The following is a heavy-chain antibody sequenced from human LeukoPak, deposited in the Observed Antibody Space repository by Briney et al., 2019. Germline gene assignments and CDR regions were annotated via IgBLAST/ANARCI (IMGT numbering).Heavy chain of an antibody. CDR3: AKGAMSACYSLDQ. J-gene: IGHJ4*02. V-gene: IGHV3-21*01. CDR1: GFTFSSYS. D-gene: IGHD2/OR15-2a*01. Sequence: PGGSLRLSCAASGFTFSSYSMNWVRQAPGKGLEWVSSISSSSSYIYYADSVKGRFTISRDSSTNMLYLQMNRMRAEDTALYYCAKGAMSACYSLDQWGQGTLVTVSS. CDR2: ISSSSSYI.